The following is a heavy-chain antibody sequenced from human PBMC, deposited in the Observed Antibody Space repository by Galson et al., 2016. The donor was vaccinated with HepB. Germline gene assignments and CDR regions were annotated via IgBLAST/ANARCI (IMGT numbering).Heavy chain of an antibody. D-gene: IGHD6-19*01. CDR1: GFTFSSDA. V-gene: IGHV3-23*01. CDR3: AKEISVAGVNGFPSDY. Sequence: SLRLSCAASGFTFSSDAMSWVRQAPEKGLEWVSGISASGAGTYYADSVKGRFTISRDNFKNTLYLQMNSLRAEDTAVYYCAKEISVAGVNGFPSDYWGQGTLVTVSS. J-gene: IGHJ4*02. CDR2: ISASGAGT.